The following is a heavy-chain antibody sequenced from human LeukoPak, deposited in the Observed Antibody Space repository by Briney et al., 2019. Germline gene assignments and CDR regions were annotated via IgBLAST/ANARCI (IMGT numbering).Heavy chain of an antibody. CDR3: AATGAARGGY. V-gene: IGHV3-66*01. J-gene: IGHJ4*02. Sequence: GGSLILSCVASEFTVSTNYLNWVRQAPGKGLEWVSIIYSGGSTYYADSVKGRFTISRDNSKNTLYLQMNSLRAEDTAVYYCAATGAARGGYWGQGTLVTVSS. CDR1: EFTVSTNY. CDR2: IYSGGST. D-gene: IGHD2-8*02.